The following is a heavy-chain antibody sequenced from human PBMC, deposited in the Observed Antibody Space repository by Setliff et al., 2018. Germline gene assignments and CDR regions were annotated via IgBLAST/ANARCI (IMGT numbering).Heavy chain of an antibody. CDR2: INWNSASI. CDR1: GFNFNDYS. Sequence: GGSLRLSCTASGFNFNDYSMHWVRQAPGKGLEWVSGINWNSASIAYVDSVKGRFTISRDNAKNSLYLQISSLRAEDTALYYCARDPYGDYSPSDYWGQGTLVTVSS. V-gene: IGHV3-9*01. J-gene: IGHJ4*02. D-gene: IGHD4-17*01. CDR3: ARDPYGDYSPSDY.